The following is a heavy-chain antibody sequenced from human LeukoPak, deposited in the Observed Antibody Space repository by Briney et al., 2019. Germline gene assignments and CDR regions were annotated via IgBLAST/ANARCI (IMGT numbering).Heavy chain of an antibody. CDR2: IIPIFGTA. V-gene: IGHV1-69*05. J-gene: IGHJ4*02. D-gene: IGHD3-22*01. Sequence: ASVKVSCKASGGTFSSYAISWVRLAPGQGLEWMGRIIPIFGTANYAQKFQGRVTITTDESTSTAYMELSSLRSEDTAVYYCARDIQDPRDYYDSSGYTLDYWGQGTLVTVSS. CDR1: GGTFSSYA. CDR3: ARDIQDPRDYYDSSGYTLDY.